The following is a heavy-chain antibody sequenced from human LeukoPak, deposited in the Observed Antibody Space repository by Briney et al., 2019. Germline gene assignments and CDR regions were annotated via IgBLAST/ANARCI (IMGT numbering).Heavy chain of an antibody. V-gene: IGHV3-43*02. CDR1: GFTFDEHA. CDR3: AKRSGAPNNFDY. J-gene: IGHJ4*02. D-gene: IGHD1-1*01. Sequence: GGPLRLSCATSGFTFDEHAMHWVRQVPGRGLEWVSLISGDGANEYYADSVKGRFTISRDNSRNSLFLQMNSLRTEGTALYFYAKRSGAPNNFDYWGQGVLVTVSS. CDR2: ISGDGANE.